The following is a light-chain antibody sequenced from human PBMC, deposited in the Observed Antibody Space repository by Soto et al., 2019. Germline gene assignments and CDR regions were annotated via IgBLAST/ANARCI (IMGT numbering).Light chain of an antibody. CDR3: QQYDNWPPLT. J-gene: IGKJ4*01. V-gene: IGKV3-15*01. CDR1: QSVSSN. Sequence: EIVMTQSPATLSLSPGERATLSCRASQSVSSNLAWYQQKPGQAPRLLIYGASTRATGVPARFSGSGSGTESTLTISTLQSEDFAVYYCQQYDNWPPLTFGGGTKVDIK. CDR2: GAS.